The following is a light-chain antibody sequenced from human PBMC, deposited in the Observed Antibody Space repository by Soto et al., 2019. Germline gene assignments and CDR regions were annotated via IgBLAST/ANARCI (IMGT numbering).Light chain of an antibody. CDR3: VQSIQFPPT. J-gene: IGKJ4*01. Sequence: IVMTQTPLSLPVTPGQPASISCKSSQSLLTSGGKTQLYWYLQKPGQPPQLLIYEVSKRFSVVPGRFSGSGSGTDFKLKISRVEAEDVGVYYCVQSIQFPPTFGGGTTVEIK. CDR2: EVS. V-gene: IGKV2D-29*01. CDR1: QSLLTSGGKTQ.